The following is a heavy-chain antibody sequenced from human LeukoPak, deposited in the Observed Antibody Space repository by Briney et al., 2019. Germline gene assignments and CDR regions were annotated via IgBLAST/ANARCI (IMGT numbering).Heavy chain of an antibody. Sequence: PGGSLRLSCAASGFTFSSYWMSWVRQAPGKGLEWVANIRQDGSEKYYVDSVKGRFTISRDNAKNSLYLQMNSLRAEDTAVYYCARDPPSPTTVVTQDFDYWGQGTLVTVSS. V-gene: IGHV3-7*01. CDR3: ARDPPSPTTVVTQDFDY. D-gene: IGHD4-17*01. J-gene: IGHJ4*02. CDR1: GFTFSSYW. CDR2: IRQDGSEK.